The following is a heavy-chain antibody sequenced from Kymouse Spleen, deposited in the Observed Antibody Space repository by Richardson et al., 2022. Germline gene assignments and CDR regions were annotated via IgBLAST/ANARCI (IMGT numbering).Heavy chain of an antibody. Sequence: EVQLVESGGGLIQPGGSLRLSCAASGFTVSSNYMSWVRQAPGKGLEWVSVIYSCGSTYYADSVKGRFTISRDNSKNTLYLQMNSLRAEDTAVYYCARGEDGSGSYYYYYYGMDVWGQGTTVTVSS. V-gene: IGHV3-66*03. CDR1: GFTVSSNY. D-gene: IGHD3-10*01. CDR2: IYSCGST. J-gene: IGHJ6*02. CDR3: ARGEDGSGSYYYYYYGMDV.